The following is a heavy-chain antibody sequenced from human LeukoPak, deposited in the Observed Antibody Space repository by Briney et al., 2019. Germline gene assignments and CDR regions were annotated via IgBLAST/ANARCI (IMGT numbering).Heavy chain of an antibody. CDR2: IKQDGSEK. CDR1: GFTFSTYA. CDR3: ASLTSRGYFDY. Sequence: PGGSLRLSCAASGFTFSTYAMSWVRQAPGKGLEWVANIKQDGSEKYYVDSVKGRFTISRDNAKNSLYLQMNSLRVEDTAVYSCASLTSRGYFDYWGQGTLVSVSS. V-gene: IGHV3-7*01. D-gene: IGHD2-2*01. J-gene: IGHJ4*02.